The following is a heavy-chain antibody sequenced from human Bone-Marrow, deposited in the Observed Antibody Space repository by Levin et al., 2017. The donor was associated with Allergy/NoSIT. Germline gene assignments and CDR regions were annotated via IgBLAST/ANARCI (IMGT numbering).Heavy chain of an antibody. CDR3: ARGRYYDALTNRYYTSNGMDV. J-gene: IGHJ6*02. Sequence: GGSLRLSCQASGYSFSTYDINWVRQAPGQGLEWMGWMNPHSGDTGSAQKFQGRVTMTRNSSANTAYMEVSSLRSEDTAVYYCARGRYYDALTNRYYTSNGMDVWGQGTTVTVSS. CDR2: MNPHSGDT. CDR1: GYSFSTYD. V-gene: IGHV1-8*01. D-gene: IGHD3-3*01.